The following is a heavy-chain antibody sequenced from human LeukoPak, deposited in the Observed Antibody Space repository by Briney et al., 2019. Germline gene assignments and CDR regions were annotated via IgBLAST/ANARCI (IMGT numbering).Heavy chain of an antibody. CDR2: VYYNGIT. J-gene: IGHJ4*02. D-gene: IGHD1-1*01. Sequence: SETLSLTCTVSGVSISSYFWSWIRQPPGKGLEWIGHVYYNGITNYNPSLKSRVSISLDTSKNQSSLNLNSVTAADTAVYYCASQLGGTTFHWGQGTLVTVSS. V-gene: IGHV4-59*01. CDR3: ASQLGGTTFH. CDR1: GVSISSYF.